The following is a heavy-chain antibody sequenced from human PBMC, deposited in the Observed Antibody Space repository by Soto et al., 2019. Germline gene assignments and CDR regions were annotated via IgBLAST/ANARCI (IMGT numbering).Heavy chain of an antibody. CDR1: GYTFTSYA. CDR3: ARDLTGSSDVDY. V-gene: IGHV1-3*01. J-gene: IGHJ4*02. D-gene: IGHD1-20*01. Sequence: ASVKVSCKASGYTFTSYAMHWVRQAPRQRLEWMGRINAGNGKTKYSQKFQGRVTITTDTSTSTAYMELSSLRSEDTAVYYCARDLTGSSDVDYWGQGTLVTVSS. CDR2: INAGNGKT.